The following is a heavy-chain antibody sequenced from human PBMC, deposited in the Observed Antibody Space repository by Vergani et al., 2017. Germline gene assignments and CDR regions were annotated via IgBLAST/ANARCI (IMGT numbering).Heavy chain of an antibody. CDR3: ARGPVITMFRGVLGD. J-gene: IGHJ4*02. V-gene: IGHV4-31*03. Sequence: QVQLQESGPGLVKPSQTLSLTCTVSGDSIRSGGYYWSWIRQHPGKGLEWIGYIYYSGSTYYSGSRYYNPSLKSRVTISVDTSKNQFSLKLSSMPAADTAVDYCARGPVITMFRGVLGDWGQGTLVTVSS. CDR1: GDSIRSGGYY. CDR2: IYYSGSTYYSGSR. D-gene: IGHD3-10*01.